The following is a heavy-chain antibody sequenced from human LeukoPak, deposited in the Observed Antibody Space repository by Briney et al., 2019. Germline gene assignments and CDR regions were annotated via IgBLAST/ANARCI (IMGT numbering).Heavy chain of an antibody. CDR2: RYYSGST. CDR1: GGSISIYY. J-gene: IGHJ1*01. D-gene: IGHD3-16*01. CDR3: ARVRGDFETD. V-gene: IGHV4-59*01. Sequence: SETLSLTCSVSGGSISIYYWTWIRQPPGKGLEWIGYRYYSGSTTYNPSLKSRVTISVDTSKSQFSLKSISVTAADTAIYYCARVRGDFETDWGQGTLVTVSS.